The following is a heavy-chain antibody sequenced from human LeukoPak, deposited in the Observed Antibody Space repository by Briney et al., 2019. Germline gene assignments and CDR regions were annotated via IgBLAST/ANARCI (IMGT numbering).Heavy chain of an antibody. CDR1: GFTFSSSA. CDR2: ISSSGTTM. V-gene: IGHV3-48*03. CDR3: ARDGQVWFDP. Sequence: GGSLRLSCAASGFTFSSSAMNWVRQAPGKGLEWISYISSSGTTMFYADSVKGRFTISRDNAKNSLYLQMNSLRAEDTAVYYCARDGQVWFDPWGQGTLVTVSS. J-gene: IGHJ5*02.